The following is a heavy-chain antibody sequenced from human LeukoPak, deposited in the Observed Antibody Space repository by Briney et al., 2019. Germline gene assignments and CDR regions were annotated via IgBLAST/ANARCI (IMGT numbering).Heavy chain of an antibody. CDR1: GFIFSGSS. CDR2: IRFDATNK. CDR3: ARDLYRSGGSCYSLDY. J-gene: IGHJ4*02. Sequence: PGGSLRLSCAASGFIFSGSSMHWVRQAPGKGLEWACFIRFDATNKYYADSVKGRFTISRDNAKNSLYLQMNSLRAEDTAVYYCARDLYRSGGSCYSLDYWGQGTLVTVSS. V-gene: IGHV3-30*02. D-gene: IGHD2-15*01.